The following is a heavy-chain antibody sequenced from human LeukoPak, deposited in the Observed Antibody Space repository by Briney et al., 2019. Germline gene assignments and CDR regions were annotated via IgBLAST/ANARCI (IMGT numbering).Heavy chain of an antibody. D-gene: IGHD6-19*01. Sequence: GGSLRLSCAASGCTFSSYDMHWVRQATGKGLEWVSAIGTAGDTYYPGSVKGRFTISRENAKNSLYLQMNSLRAGDTAVYYCAREGSSGWIDYWGQGTLVTVSS. J-gene: IGHJ4*02. CDR3: AREGSSGWIDY. V-gene: IGHV3-13*01. CDR2: IGTAGDT. CDR1: GCTFSSYD.